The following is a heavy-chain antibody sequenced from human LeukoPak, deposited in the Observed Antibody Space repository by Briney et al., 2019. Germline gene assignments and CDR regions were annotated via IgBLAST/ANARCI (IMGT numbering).Heavy chain of an antibody. CDR2: ISGSGGST. CDR1: GFTFNNYA. CDR3: AKEEKGDDYSKGLWY. D-gene: IGHD4-11*01. V-gene: IGHV3-23*01. J-gene: IGHJ4*02. Sequence: GGSLRLSCAASGFTFNNYAMSWVRQAPGKGLEWVSAISGSGGSTYYADSVKGRFTISRDNSKNTLYLQMNSLRAEDTAVYYCAKEEKGDDYSKGLWYWGQGTLVTVSS.